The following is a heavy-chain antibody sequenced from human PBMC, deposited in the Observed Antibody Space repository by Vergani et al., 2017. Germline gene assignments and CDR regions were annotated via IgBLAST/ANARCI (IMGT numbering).Heavy chain of an antibody. D-gene: IGHD3-3*01. CDR2: IIPMFGTA. Sequence: QVQLVQSGAEVKKPGSSVKVSCKASGGTFSSYAISWVRQAPGLGLEWMGRIIPMFGTANYARKFQGRVTITADESTSTAYMELSSLRSEDTAVYYCARAGYYDFWSGYYTRGGTAQFDYWGQGTLVTVSS. J-gene: IGHJ4*02. CDR3: ARAGYYDFWSGYYTRGGTAQFDY. CDR1: GGTFSSYA. V-gene: IGHV1-69*13.